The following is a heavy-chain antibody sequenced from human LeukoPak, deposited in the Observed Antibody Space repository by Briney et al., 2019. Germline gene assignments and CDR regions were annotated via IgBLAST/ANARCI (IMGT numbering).Heavy chain of an antibody. CDR2: IHYDGGNK. J-gene: IGHJ4*02. V-gene: IGHV3-30*02. D-gene: IGHD1-26*01. CDR1: GFTFSSYG. CDR3: AKSVVGATHFDY. Sequence: GGSLRLSCAASGFTFSSYGMHWVRQAPGKGLQWVAFIHYDGGNKFYADFVKGRFTISRDNSKNTVYLQMNSLRTEDTAVYYCAKSVVGATHFDYWGQGTLVTVST.